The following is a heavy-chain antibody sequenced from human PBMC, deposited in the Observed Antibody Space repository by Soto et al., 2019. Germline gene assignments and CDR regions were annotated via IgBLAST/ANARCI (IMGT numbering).Heavy chain of an antibody. CDR2: TYYRSKWYI. CDR1: GDSVSSNSAA. J-gene: IGHJ6*03. V-gene: IGHV6-1*01. D-gene: IGHD1-1*01. CDR3: ARGSWDDVTGHYYMDV. Sequence: QVQLQQSGPGLVKPSQTLSLTCDISGDSVSSNSAAWNWIRQTPSRGLECLGRTYYRSKWYINYAVSVKSRITVNPDTSKNQFSLQLNSVTPEDTAVYYCARGSWDDVTGHYYMDVWGKGTTVTVSS.